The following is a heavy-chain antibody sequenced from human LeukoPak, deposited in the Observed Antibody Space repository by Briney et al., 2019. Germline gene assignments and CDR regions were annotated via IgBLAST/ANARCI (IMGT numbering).Heavy chain of an antibody. CDR1: GFTFSSYA. CDR3: AKLLGSSGYYSLGF. CDR2: ISYDGSNK. J-gene: IGHJ4*02. V-gene: IGHV3-30*04. D-gene: IGHD3-22*01. Sequence: PGGSLRLSCAASGFTFSSYAMHWVRQAPGKGLEWVAVISYDGSNKYYADSVKGRFTISRDNSKNTLYVQMNSLRAEDTAVYYCAKLLGSSGYYSLGFWGQGTLVTVSS.